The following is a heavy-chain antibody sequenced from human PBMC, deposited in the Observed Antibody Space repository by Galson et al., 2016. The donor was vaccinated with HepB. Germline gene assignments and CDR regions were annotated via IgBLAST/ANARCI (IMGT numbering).Heavy chain of an antibody. Sequence: SLRLSCAASGFTFRTYDMHWVRQTKTKGLEWVSAIGTAGDTYYPDSVKGRFTISSENAKNSLYLQMNSLRAGDTAVYYCARGPYRRSSFYYGMDVWGQGTTVTVSS. D-gene: IGHD3-10*01. CDR3: ARGPYRRSSFYYGMDV. V-gene: IGHV3-13*01. J-gene: IGHJ6*02. CDR2: IGTAGDT. CDR1: GFTFRTYD.